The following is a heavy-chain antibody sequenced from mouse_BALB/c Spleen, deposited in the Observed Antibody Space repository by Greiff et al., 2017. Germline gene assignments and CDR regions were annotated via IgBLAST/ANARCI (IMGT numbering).Heavy chain of an antibody. CDR1: GFTFSSYA. Sequence: DVKLVESGGGLVKPGGSLKLSCAASGFTFSSYAMSWVRQTPEKRLEWVATISSGGSYTYYPDSVKGRFTISRDNAKNTLYLQMSSLRSEDTAMYYCARQDGNGDAMDYWGQGTSVTVSS. CDR2: ISSGGSYT. D-gene: IGHD2-1*01. V-gene: IGHV5-9-3*01. J-gene: IGHJ4*01. CDR3: ARQDGNGDAMDY.